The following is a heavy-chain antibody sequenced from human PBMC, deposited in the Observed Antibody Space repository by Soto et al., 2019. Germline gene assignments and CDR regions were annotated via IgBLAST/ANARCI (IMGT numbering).Heavy chain of an antibody. CDR3: ARADDIAARTGYYYYGMDV. CDR2: INPNSGGT. D-gene: IGHD6-6*01. V-gene: IGHV1-2*04. CDR1: GYTFTGYY. Sequence: ASVKVSCKASGYTFTGYYIHWVRQAPGQGLEWMGWINPNSGGTNYAQKFQGWVTVTRDTSISTAYMELSRLRSDDTAVYYCARADDIAARTGYYYYGMDVWGQGTTVTVSS. J-gene: IGHJ6*02.